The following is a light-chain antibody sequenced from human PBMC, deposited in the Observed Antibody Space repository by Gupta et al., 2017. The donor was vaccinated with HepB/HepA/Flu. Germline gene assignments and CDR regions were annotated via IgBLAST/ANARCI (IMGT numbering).Light chain of an antibody. J-gene: IGLJ1*01. CDR3: VGWDDSLSGYV. CDR2: NEN. Sequence: QPVLTQPPPASGTPGQRVTISCSGSSTNTGNDNAYWYQQLPGTAPKLLIDNENQRPSGVPDRFACSKSGTTASLDIRVLRSEDEADYYCVGWDDSLSGYVFGAGTKVTV. CDR1: STNTGNDN. V-gene: IGLV1-47*02.